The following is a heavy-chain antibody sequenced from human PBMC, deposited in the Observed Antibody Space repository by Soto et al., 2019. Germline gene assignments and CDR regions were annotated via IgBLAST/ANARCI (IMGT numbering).Heavy chain of an antibody. CDR3: ARRGGTYYYNYGMDV. Sequence: QVQLQESGPGLVKPSETLSLTCTVSGGSISSYYWSWFRQPPGKGLEWIGYMYNSGSTNYNPSLKSRVPLTVNTSKNRFSLKLTSVTAADTAVYYCARRGGTYYYNYGMDVWGQGTTVTVSS. V-gene: IGHV4-59*08. CDR1: GGSISSYY. CDR2: MYNSGST. J-gene: IGHJ6*02.